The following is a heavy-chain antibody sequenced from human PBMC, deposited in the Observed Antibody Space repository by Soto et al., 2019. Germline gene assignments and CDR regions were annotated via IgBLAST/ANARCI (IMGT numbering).Heavy chain of an antibody. V-gene: IGHV4-39*01. Sequence: TSETLSLTCTVSGGSLGSSSYYWGWIRQSPGKGLEWIGNIYYSGNTFYNPPLKSRVTISVDTSKNQFYLHLSSVTAADTAIFYCASIAAPGTTHFDFWGQGTLVTVSS. CDR3: ASIAAPGTTHFDF. D-gene: IGHD6-13*01. CDR2: IYYSGNT. J-gene: IGHJ4*02. CDR1: GGSLGSSSYY.